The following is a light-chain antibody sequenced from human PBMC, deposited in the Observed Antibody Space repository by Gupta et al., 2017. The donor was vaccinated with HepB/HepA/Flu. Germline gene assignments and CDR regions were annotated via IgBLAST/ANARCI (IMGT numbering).Light chain of an antibody. CDR2: GAA. CDR3: KQDLTSPS. CDR1: QSGSGN. V-gene: IGKV3-15*01. Sequence: EILLNQSPATLSLSPGASATLSCWANQSGSGNLVWYQQKPGQAPRVLIYGAANRATGIPDRFSGRGCGTEFTLNISSLQAEDLGIYYCKQDLTSPSFGGGTKVEIK. J-gene: IGKJ4*01.